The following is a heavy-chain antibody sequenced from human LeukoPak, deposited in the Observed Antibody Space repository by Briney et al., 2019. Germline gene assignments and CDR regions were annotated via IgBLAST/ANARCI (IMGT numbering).Heavy chain of an antibody. CDR2: INSDGSST. CDR1: GFTFSSYW. D-gene: IGHD3-9*01. Sequence: PGGSLRLSCAASGFTFSSYWMHWVRQAPGKGLVWVSRINSDGSSTSYADSVKGRFTISRDNAKNTLYLQMNSLRAEDTAVYYCARGSPIDLDAFDIWGQGTMVTVSS. CDR3: ARGSPIDLDAFDI. V-gene: IGHV3-74*01. J-gene: IGHJ3*02.